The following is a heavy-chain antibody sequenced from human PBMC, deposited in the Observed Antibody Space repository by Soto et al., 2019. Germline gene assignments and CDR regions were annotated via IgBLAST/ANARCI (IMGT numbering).Heavy chain of an antibody. CDR1: GGTFSSYT. CDR3: ARDSRGIVVVPAAMEFGP. Sequence: QVQLVQSGAEVKKPGSSVKVSCKASGGTFSSYTISWVRQAPGQGLEWMGRIIPILGIANYAQKFQGRVTITADKSTSTAYMELSSLRSEDTAVYYCARDSRGIVVVPAAMEFGPWGQGTLVTVSS. CDR2: IIPILGIA. J-gene: IGHJ5*02. D-gene: IGHD2-2*01. V-gene: IGHV1-69*08.